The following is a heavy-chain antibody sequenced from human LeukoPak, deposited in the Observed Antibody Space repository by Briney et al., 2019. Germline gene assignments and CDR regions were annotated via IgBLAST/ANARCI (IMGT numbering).Heavy chain of an antibody. CDR2: ISSSSSYI. D-gene: IGHD4-23*01. CDR3: ARDRTTVVTSKHFDY. CDR1: GFTFSSYS. J-gene: IGHJ4*02. Sequence: PGGSLRLSGAASGFTFSSYSMNWVRQAPGKGLKWVSSISSSSSYIYYADSVKGRFTISRDNAKNSLYLPMNSLSGEDTAVYYCARDRTTVVTSKHFDYWGQGTLVTVSS. V-gene: IGHV3-21*01.